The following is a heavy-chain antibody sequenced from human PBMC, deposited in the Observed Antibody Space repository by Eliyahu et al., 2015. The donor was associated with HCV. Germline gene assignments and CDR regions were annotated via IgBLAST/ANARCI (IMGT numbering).Heavy chain of an antibody. CDR3: ARVLRVNAFDY. CDR2: INVSGGT. J-gene: IGHJ4*02. V-gene: IGHV4-4*07. Sequence: QVHLQESGPGLVKPSETLSLTCTVSGGSISGYYWSWIRQSAGKGLEWIGRINVSGGTDYNPPLKSRVTMSVDAAKSQFSLELTSVTAADTAMYYCARVLRVNAFDYWGQGTLVTVSS. CDR1: GGSISGYY.